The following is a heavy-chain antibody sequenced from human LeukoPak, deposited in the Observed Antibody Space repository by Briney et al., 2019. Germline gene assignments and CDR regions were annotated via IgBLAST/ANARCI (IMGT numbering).Heavy chain of an antibody. J-gene: IGHJ6*03. CDR3: ARGRVSSSTWYSTYYYYLYMDV. Sequence: SETLSLTCSVDGGSFSGYYWSWIRQPPGKGLEVSGYIDHTGITNYNPSLNGRGSISRDTSKNHFSLDLSSATAADTGVYFCARGRVSSSTWYSTYYYYLYMDVWGKGPTVTVSS. V-gene: IGHV4-59*01. CDR2: IDHTGIT. D-gene: IGHD6-13*01. CDR1: GGSFSGYY.